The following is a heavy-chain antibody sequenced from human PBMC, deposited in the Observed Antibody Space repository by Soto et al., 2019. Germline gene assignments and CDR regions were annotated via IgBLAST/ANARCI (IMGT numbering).Heavy chain of an antibody. J-gene: IGHJ3*02. CDR3: ARGYYDSRGQSNTFDI. Sequence: SETLSLTCTVSGASISSSYWSWIRQSPGKGLEWIGYVHYSGSTKYNPSLKGRVTISVDTSKNQFSLKLSSVTAADTAVYYCARGYYDSRGQSNTFDIWGQGTMVTVSS. D-gene: IGHD3-22*01. CDR2: VHYSGST. CDR1: GASISSSY. V-gene: IGHV4-59*01.